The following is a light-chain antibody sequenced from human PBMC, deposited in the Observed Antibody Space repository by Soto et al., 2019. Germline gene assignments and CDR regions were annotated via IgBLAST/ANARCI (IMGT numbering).Light chain of an antibody. CDR2: GAT. CDR1: QSVSSSY. Sequence: EIVLTQSPGTLSLSPGERATLSCRASQSVSSSYLAWYQQRRGQAPRLLIYGATSRATGIPDRFSGSGSGTDFTLTISSLQSEDFAVYYCQQYNNWPPGWTFGQGTKVEIK. CDR3: QQYNNWPPGWT. V-gene: IGKV3-20*01. J-gene: IGKJ1*01.